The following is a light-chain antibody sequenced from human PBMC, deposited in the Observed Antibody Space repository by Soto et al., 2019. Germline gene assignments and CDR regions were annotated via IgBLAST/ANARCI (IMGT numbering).Light chain of an antibody. CDR2: GAS. Sequence: EILITHSPSTLSVSLFRRVTLSCRHRQSISDTLAWYQEKPGQARRLLIHGASTMPTGFPARFSGSRSGTDFTLTISSVQSEDFSVYYCQQNNNSPWTFGQGTKVDIK. J-gene: IGKJ1*01. CDR1: QSISDT. V-gene: IGKV3-15*01. CDR3: QQNNNSPWT.